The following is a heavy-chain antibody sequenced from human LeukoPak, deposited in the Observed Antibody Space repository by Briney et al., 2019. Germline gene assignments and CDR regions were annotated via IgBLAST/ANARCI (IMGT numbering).Heavy chain of an antibody. J-gene: IGHJ4*02. CDR3: AGGGENYYDSSGYYYLEY. D-gene: IGHD3-22*01. CDR1: GYTFTSYV. CDR2: ISAYNGNT. Sequence: GASVKVSCKASGYTFTSYVISWVRQAPGQGLEWMGWISAYNGNTNYAQKLQGRVTMTTDTSTSTAYMELRSLRSDDTAVYYCAGGGENYYDSSGYYYLEYWGQGTLVTVSS. V-gene: IGHV1-18*01.